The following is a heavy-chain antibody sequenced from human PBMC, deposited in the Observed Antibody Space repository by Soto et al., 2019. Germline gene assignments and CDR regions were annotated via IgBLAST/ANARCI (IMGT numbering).Heavy chain of an antibody. D-gene: IGHD6-13*01. Sequence: SETLSLTCTVSGGSISSYYWSWIRQPPGKGLEWIGYIYYSGSTNYNPSLKSRVTISVDTSKNQFSLKLSSVTAADTAVYYCARLPGIAAAGEAFDIWGQGTMVTVSS. J-gene: IGHJ3*02. V-gene: IGHV4-59*08. CDR2: IYYSGST. CDR3: ARLPGIAAAGEAFDI. CDR1: GGSISSYY.